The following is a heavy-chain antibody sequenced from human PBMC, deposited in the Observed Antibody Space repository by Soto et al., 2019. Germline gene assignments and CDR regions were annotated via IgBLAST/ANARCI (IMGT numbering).Heavy chain of an antibody. V-gene: IGHV1-24*01. CDR1: GYTLTELS. CDR3: ATDRGSYDSSGYYNWFDP. J-gene: IGHJ5*02. D-gene: IGHD3-22*01. CDR2: FDPEDGET. Sequence: ASVKVSCKVSGYTLTELSMHWVRQAPGKGLEWMGGFDPEDGETIYAQKFQGRVTMTEDTSTDTAYMELSSLSSEDTAVYYCATDRGSYDSSGYYNWFDPWGQGTLVTVS.